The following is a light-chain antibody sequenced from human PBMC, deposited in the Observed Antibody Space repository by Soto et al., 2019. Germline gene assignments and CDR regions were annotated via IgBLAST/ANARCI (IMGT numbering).Light chain of an antibody. J-gene: IGLJ1*01. V-gene: IGLV2-14*01. CDR3: RSYTSSSTPVV. CDR1: SSDVGGYNY. CDR2: EVS. Sequence: QSVLTQPASVSGSPGQSITISCTGTSSDVGGYNYVSWYQQYPGKAPKLMIYEVSNRPSWVSNRFSGSKSGNTASLTIAGLQAEDEADYYCRSYTSSSTPVVFGSGTKLTVL.